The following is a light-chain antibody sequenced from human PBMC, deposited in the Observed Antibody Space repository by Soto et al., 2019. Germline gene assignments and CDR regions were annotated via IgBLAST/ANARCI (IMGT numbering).Light chain of an antibody. J-gene: IGLJ2*01. CDR3: QTGDNGFTVV. CDR1: SGHSSYA. Sequence: QPVLTQSPSASASLGASVKLTCTLRSGHSSYAIAWHQQQPETGPRYLMKLNSDGSHNTGDGIPDRFSGSSSGAERYLTISSLQSEDEADDYCQTGDNGFTVVFGGETKLTVL. V-gene: IGLV4-69*01. CDR2: LNSDGSH.